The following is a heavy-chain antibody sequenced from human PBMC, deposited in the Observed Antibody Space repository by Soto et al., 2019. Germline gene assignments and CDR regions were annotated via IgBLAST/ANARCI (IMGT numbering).Heavy chain of an antibody. Sequence: QLQLQESGPGLVKPSETLSLTCTVSGGSISSSSYYWGWIRQPPGKGLERIGSIYYSGSTYYNPSLKSRVTISVDSSKNQFSLKLSSVTAADTAVYYCERQIAAAGTTYYFDYWGQGTLVTVSS. D-gene: IGHD6-13*01. CDR2: IYYSGST. V-gene: IGHV4-39*01. CDR1: GGSISSSSYY. CDR3: ERQIAAAGTTYYFDY. J-gene: IGHJ4*02.